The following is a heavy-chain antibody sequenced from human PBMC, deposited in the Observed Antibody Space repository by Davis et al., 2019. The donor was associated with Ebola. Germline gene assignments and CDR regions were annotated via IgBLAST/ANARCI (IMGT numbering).Heavy chain of an antibody. CDR2: ISGSGGST. CDR3: ANTATEDY. J-gene: IGHJ4*02. CDR1: GFTSSSSA. V-gene: IGHV3-23*01. Sequence: PGGSLRPSCAASGFTSSSSAMGWVRQAPGKGLEWVSAISGSGGSTYYADSVKGRFTISRDNSKNALYLQMNSLRAEDTAAYYCANTATEDYWGQGTLVTVSS. D-gene: IGHD2-21*02.